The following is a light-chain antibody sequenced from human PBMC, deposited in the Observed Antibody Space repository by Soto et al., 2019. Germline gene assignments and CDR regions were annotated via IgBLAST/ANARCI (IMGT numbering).Light chain of an antibody. J-gene: IGLJ3*02. Sequence: QSVLTQPPSASRTPGQRVTISCSGSSSNIGNNHVYWYQQIAGTAPKLLMSETNQRPSGVPNRFTASKYGSTASLAISGLRSEDEAAYYCAAWDGGLSRPLFGGGTKLTVL. CDR1: SSNIGNNH. CDR3: AAWDGGLSRPL. V-gene: IGLV1-47*01. CDR2: ETN.